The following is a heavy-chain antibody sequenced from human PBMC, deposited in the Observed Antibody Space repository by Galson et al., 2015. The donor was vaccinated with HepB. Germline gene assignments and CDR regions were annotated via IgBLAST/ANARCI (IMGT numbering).Heavy chain of an antibody. CDR2: IYPGDSDT. CDR3: ARLVRGVGSSWGPGDWFDP. CDR1: GYSFTSYW. V-gene: IGHV5-51*01. Sequence: QSGAEVKKPGESLKISCKGSGYSFTSYWIGWVRQMPGKGLEWMGIIYPGDSDTRYSPSFQGQVTSSADKSISTAYLQWSSLKASDTAMYYCARLVRGVGSSWGPGDWFDPWGQGTLVTVSS. D-gene: IGHD6-13*01. J-gene: IGHJ5*02.